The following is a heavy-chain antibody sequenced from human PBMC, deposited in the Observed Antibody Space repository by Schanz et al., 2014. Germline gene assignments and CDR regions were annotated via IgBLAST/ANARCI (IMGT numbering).Heavy chain of an antibody. CDR2: IIPVLAIA. J-gene: IGHJ4*02. D-gene: IGHD6-13*01. CDR3: ASSGAGYSSSWDFDY. CDR1: GGTFSSYT. Sequence: QVQLVQSGAEVKKPGASVKVSCKLSGGTFSSYTISWIRQAPGQGLEWMGRIIPVLAIADYAQKFQGRVTITADKSTFTAYMDVSSLRSEDTAVYYCASSGAGYSSSWDFDYWGQGTLVTVSS. V-gene: IGHV1-69*02.